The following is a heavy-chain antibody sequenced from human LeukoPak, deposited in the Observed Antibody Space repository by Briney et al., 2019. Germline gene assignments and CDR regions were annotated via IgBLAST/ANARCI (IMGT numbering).Heavy chain of an antibody. CDR1: GDSVSSVD. Sequence: SETLSLTCNVSGDSVSSVDWSWIRQPPGKGLEWIGYFYYNGYTDYNPSLKSRVTISVDTSKNQLFLHLSSVTASDSAIYYCARYRRNLIEDRFREGEPNFDYWGQGILVTVSS. CDR2: FYYNGYT. V-gene: IGHV4-59*08. D-gene: IGHD1-14*01. CDR3: ARYRRNLIEDRFREGEPNFDY. J-gene: IGHJ4*02.